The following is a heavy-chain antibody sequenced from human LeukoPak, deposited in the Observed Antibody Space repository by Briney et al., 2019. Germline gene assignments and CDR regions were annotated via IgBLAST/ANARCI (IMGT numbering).Heavy chain of an antibody. V-gene: IGHV4-4*09. J-gene: IGHJ3*02. Sequence: SETLSLTCTVSTDFFSSYFWGWIRQPPGKGLEWIGYIYTSGSTNYNPSLKSRVTISVDTSKNQCSLKLSSVTAADTAVYYCARHDPLWFGPFDIWGQGTMVTVSS. CDR3: ARHDPLWFGPFDI. CDR2: IYTSGST. D-gene: IGHD3-10*01. CDR1: TDFFSSYF.